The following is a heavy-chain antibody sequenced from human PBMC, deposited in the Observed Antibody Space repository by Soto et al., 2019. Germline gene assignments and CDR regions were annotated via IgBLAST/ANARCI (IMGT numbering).Heavy chain of an antibody. J-gene: IGHJ3*02. V-gene: IGHV5-51*01. CDR1: GYSFTSYW. CDR2: IYPGDSDT. Sequence: GESLKISCKGSGYSFTSYWIGWVRQMPGKGLDWMGIIYPGDSDTRYSPSFQGQVTISADKSISTAYLQWSSLKASDTAMYYCARHMSPLNYYDSSGYYYTIWGQGTMVTVSS. D-gene: IGHD3-22*01. CDR3: ARHMSPLNYYDSSGYYYTI.